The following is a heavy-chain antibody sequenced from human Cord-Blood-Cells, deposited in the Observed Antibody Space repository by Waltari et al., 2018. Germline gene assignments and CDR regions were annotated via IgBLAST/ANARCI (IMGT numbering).Heavy chain of an antibody. V-gene: IGHV3-23*01. D-gene: IGHD3-22*01. J-gene: IGHJ3*02. CDR2: ISGSGGSK. Sequence: EVQLLESGGGLVQPGGSLRLSCAASGFTFSSYAMSWVRQAPGKGLEWVSAISGSGGSKYYGDSVKGRFTISRDNSKNTLYLQMNSLRAEDTAVYYCAKDRTDSSGYYYAFDIWGQGTMVTVSS. CDR3: AKDRTDSSGYYYAFDI. CDR1: GFTFSSYA.